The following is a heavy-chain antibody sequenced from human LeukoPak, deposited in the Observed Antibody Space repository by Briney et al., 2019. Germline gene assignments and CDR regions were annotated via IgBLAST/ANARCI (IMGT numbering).Heavy chain of an antibody. J-gene: IGHJ4*02. D-gene: IGHD3-9*01. CDR2: ISWNSGSI. V-gene: IGHV3-9*01. CDR1: GFTFDDYA. CDR3: ARDKTGFFDWLSNFDY. Sequence: GGSLRLSCAASGFTFDDYAMHWVRQAPGKGLEWVSGISWNSGSIGYADSVKGRFTISRDNAKNSLYLQMNSLRAEDTALYYCARDKTGFFDWLSNFDYWGQGTLVTVSS.